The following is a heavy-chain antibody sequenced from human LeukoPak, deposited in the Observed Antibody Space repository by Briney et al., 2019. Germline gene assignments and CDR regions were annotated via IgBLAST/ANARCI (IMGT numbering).Heavy chain of an antibody. D-gene: IGHD1-1*01. CDR1: GFTFSSYG. CDR2: ISYDGSNK. V-gene: IGHV3-30*18. Sequence: GRSLRLSCAASGFTFSSYGMHWVRQAPGKGLEWVALISYDGSNKYYADSVKGRFTISRDNSKNTLYLQMNSLIADDTAVYYCAKDFKSNWPHYFFHWGEGSLVTVSS. J-gene: IGHJ4*02. CDR3: AKDFKSNWPHYFFH.